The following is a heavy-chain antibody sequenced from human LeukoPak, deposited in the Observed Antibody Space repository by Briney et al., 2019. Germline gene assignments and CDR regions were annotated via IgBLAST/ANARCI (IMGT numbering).Heavy chain of an antibody. Sequence: TSETLSLTCSVSTDSTNTYDWSWIRQSPGKGLEWIGHIYHSGSTDYHPSFKSRVTISIDMSKKEFSLMLTSVTVAETAMYYCVRLRWELLAPYFDHWGQGAFVIVSS. J-gene: IGHJ4*02. CDR1: TDSTNTYD. V-gene: IGHV4-59*01. D-gene: IGHD2-15*01. CDR3: VRLRWELLAPYFDH. CDR2: IYHSGST.